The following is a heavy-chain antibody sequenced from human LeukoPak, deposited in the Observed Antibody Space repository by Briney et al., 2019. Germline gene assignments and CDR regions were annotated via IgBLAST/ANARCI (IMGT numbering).Heavy chain of an antibody. D-gene: IGHD2-15*01. CDR1: GGSFSGHY. CDR2: IKHSGST. J-gene: IGHJ6*03. V-gene: IGHV4-34*01. CDR3: ARLGYCSGGSCYRQYYYYYYMDV. Sequence: ASETLSLTCAVYGGSFSGHYWSWIRQPPGKGLEWIGEIKHSGSTNYNPSLKSRVTISVDTSKNQFSLKLSPVTAADTAVYYCARLGYCSGGSCYRQYYYYYYMDVWGKGTTVTVSS.